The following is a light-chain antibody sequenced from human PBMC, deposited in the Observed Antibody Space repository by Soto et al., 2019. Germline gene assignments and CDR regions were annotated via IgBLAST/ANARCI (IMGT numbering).Light chain of an antibody. J-gene: IGKJ1*01. CDR1: QSISSY. Sequence: DIQMTQSPSSLSASVGDRVTITCRASQSISSYLNWYQQKPGKAPKLLIYAASTLQSGVPSRFSGSGAGTDFTITISRLQPEDFATYYYQHSYSTPWTFGQGTKVEIK. CDR3: QHSYSTPWT. V-gene: IGKV1-39*01. CDR2: AAS.